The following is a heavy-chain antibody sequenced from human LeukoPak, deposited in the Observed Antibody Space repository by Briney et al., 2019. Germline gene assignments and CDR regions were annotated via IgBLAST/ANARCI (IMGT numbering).Heavy chain of an antibody. J-gene: IGHJ5*02. Sequence: SETLSLTCTVSGGSISSYYWSWIRQPPGKGLEWIGYIYYSGSTNYNPSLKSRVTISVDTSKNQFSLKLSSVTAADTAVYYCARGEYYYGSSGYYSWFDPWGQGTLVTVSS. D-gene: IGHD3-22*01. CDR3: ARGEYYYGSSGYYSWFDP. CDR2: IYYSGST. CDR1: GGSISSYY. V-gene: IGHV4-59*01.